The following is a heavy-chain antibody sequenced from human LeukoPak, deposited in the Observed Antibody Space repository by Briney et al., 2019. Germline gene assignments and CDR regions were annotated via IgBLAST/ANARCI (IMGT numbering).Heavy chain of an antibody. D-gene: IGHD2-21*01. Sequence: SETLSLTCAVSGYSISSGYYWGWIRQPPGMGLEWIGSIYHSGSTYYNPSLKSRVTISVDTSKNQFSLKLSSVTAADTAVYYCARHQRHSENFGYWGQGTLVAVSS. V-gene: IGHV4-38-2*01. J-gene: IGHJ4*02. CDR3: ARHQRHSENFGY. CDR2: IYHSGST. CDR1: GYSISSGYY.